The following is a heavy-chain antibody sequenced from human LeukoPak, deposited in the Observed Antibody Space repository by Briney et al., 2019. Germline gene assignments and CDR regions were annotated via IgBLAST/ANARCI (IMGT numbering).Heavy chain of an antibody. Sequence: GGSLRLSCAASGFTFSSNEMNWVRQAPGKGLEWVSYIASGGGANRFYSESVKGRFTISRDNAKNSLYLHMNSLRAEDTGVYYCARIGTTTRGPAGLDVWGQGTTVTVSS. CDR2: IASGGGANR. D-gene: IGHD2/OR15-2a*01. CDR3: ARIGTTTRGPAGLDV. CDR1: GFTFSSNE. V-gene: IGHV3-48*03. J-gene: IGHJ6*02.